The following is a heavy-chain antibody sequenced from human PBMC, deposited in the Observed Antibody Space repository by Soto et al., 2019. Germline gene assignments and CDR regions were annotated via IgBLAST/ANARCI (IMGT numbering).Heavy chain of an antibody. CDR2: ISYDGRNK. D-gene: IGHD3-22*01. V-gene: IGHV3-30*18. Sequence: QVQLVESGGGVVQPGGSLRLSCAASGFTFSSYGMHWVRQAPGKGLEWVAVISYDGRNKYYADSVKGRFTISRDNSKNTLYLQMNSLRAEDTAVYYCAKDYYDSSGYLGVCDYWGQGTLVTVSS. J-gene: IGHJ4*02. CDR3: AKDYYDSSGYLGVCDY. CDR1: GFTFSSYG.